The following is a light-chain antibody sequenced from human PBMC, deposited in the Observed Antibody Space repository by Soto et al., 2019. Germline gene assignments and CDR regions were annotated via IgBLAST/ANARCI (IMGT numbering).Light chain of an antibody. CDR3: QQSNNWPYT. J-gene: IGKJ2*01. Sequence: EIVMTQSPATLSVSPGERATLSCRASQSVSSNLAWYQQKPGQAPRLRFYGASTRATGLPARLSGSGSGTDFTLTISSLQSEDFAVYYCQQSNNWPYTFGQGTKLEIK. V-gene: IGKV3-15*01. CDR1: QSVSSN. CDR2: GAS.